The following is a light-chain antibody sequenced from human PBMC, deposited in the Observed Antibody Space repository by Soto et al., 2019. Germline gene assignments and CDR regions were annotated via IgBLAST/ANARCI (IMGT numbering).Light chain of an antibody. CDR2: DAS. CDR3: QQYGGSVT. CDR1: QSVSSY. V-gene: IGKV3-11*01. J-gene: IGKJ4*01. Sequence: EIVLTQSPATLSLFPGERATLSCRASQSVSSYLAWYQQKPGQAPRLLIYDASNRATGIPARFSGSGSGTDFTLTISRLEPEDFAVYYCQQYGGSVTFGGGTKVDVK.